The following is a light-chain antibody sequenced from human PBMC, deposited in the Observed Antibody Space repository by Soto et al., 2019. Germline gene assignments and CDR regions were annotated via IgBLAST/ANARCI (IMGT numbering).Light chain of an antibody. J-gene: IGKJ2*01. CDR1: QSVRTN. V-gene: IGKV3-15*01. CDR2: RAS. Sequence: DRFIAHSKGPLSFSPWYGSTLSCRASQSVRTNLAWYQQKPGQAPRLLMSRASTRTTGVPARFSGGGSGTEFTLTIISLQSEDVAVYYCQQDNLWLRTFGQVT. CDR3: QQDNLWLRT.